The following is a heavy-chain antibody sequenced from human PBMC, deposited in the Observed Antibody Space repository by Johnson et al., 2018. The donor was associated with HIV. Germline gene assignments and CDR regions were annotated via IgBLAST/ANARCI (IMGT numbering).Heavy chain of an antibody. D-gene: IGHD2-21*02. CDR3: AAGDSHGGAFDI. Sequence: VQLVESGGGLVQPGGSLRLSCAASGFTFSSYAMSWVRQAPGKGLEWVSAISGSGGSTYYADSVTGRFTISRDNSKNTLYLQMNSLRAEDTAVYYCAAGDSHGGAFDIWGQGTMVTVSS. CDR1: GFTFSSYA. CDR2: ISGSGGST. J-gene: IGHJ3*02. V-gene: IGHV3-23*04.